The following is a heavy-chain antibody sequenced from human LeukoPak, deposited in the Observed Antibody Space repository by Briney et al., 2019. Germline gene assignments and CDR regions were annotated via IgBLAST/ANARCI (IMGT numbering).Heavy chain of an antibody. J-gene: IGHJ5*02. V-gene: IGHV4-61*02. CDR3: ARGYWFDP. Sequence: SQTLSLTCTVSGGSISSGGYSWSWIRQPPGKGLEWIGRIYTSGSTNYNPSLKSRVTMSVDTSKNQFSLKLSSVTAADTAVYYCARGYWFDPWGQGTLVTVSS. CDR2: IYTSGST. CDR1: GGSISSGGYS.